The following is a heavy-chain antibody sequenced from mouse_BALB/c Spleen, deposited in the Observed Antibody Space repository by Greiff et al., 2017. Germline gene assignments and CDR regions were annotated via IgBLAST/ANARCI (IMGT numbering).Heavy chain of an antibody. CDR1: GYTFTDYE. J-gene: IGHJ3*01. Sequence: QVQLQQSGAELVRPGASVTLSCKASGYTFTDYEMHWVKQTPVHGLEWIGAIDPETGGTAYNQKFKGKATLTADKSSSTAYMELRSLTSEDSAVYCCTRDGVRRAWFAYWGQGTLVTVSA. CDR3: TRDGVRRAWFAY. D-gene: IGHD2-14*01. V-gene: IGHV1-15*01. CDR2: IDPETGGT.